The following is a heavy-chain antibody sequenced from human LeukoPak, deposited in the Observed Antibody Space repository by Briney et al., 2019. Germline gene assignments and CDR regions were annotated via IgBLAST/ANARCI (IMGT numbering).Heavy chain of an antibody. CDR3: ARDSVIAARKFDY. J-gene: IGHJ4*02. CDR2: INHSGST. D-gene: IGHD6-6*01. V-gene: IGHV4-34*01. CDR1: GGSFSGYY. Sequence: KPSETLSLTCAVYGGSFSGYYWSWIRQPPEKGLEWIGEINHSGSTNYNPSLKSRVTISVDTSKNQFSLKLSSVTAADTAVYYCARDSVIAARKFDYWGQGTLVTVSS.